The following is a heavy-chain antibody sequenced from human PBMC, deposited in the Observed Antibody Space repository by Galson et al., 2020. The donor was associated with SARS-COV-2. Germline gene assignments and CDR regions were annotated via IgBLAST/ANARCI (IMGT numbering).Heavy chain of an antibody. CDR2: ITQSGSV. J-gene: IGHJ4*02. V-gene: IGHV4-34*01. CDR3: ARGLLQTTMVIVVFTSASFYFDS. CDR1: GGSFSGHY. D-gene: IGHD3-22*01. Sequence: SATLSLTCAVYGGSFSGHYWSWIRQSPGKGLEWIGEITQSGSVNYTPSLKSRVTISADTSKNQFSLELRSVTAADTAVYYCARGLLQTTMVIVVFTSASFYFDSWGQGTLVSVSS.